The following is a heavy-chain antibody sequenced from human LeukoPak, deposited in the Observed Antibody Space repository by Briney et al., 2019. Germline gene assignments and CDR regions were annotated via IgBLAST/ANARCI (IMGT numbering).Heavy chain of an antibody. CDR3: ARSWAVMYYPFYYFDN. CDR1: GDSFSGYY. Sequence: PSETLSLTCAVYGDSFSGYYWSWIRQPPGKGLEWIAEINHRGTTHYNPSLKSRVNISADTSKNQFSLHLDSVTAADTAVYYCARSWAVMYYPFYYFDNWGQGTLVSVSS. CDR2: INHRGTT. V-gene: IGHV4-34*01. J-gene: IGHJ4*02. D-gene: IGHD2-8*01.